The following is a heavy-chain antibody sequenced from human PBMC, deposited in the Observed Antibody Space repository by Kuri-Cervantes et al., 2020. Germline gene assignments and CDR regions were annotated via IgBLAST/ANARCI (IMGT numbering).Heavy chain of an antibody. CDR1: GFSLSTSGVG. CDR2: IYWDDDK. CDR3: ARIRTSLGAMYYFDY. Sequence: SGPTLVKPTQTLTLTCTFSGFSLSTSGVGVGWIRQPPGKALEWLALIYWDDDKRYSPSLKSRLTITKDTSKNQVVLTMTNMDPVDTATYYCARIRTSLGAMYYFDYWGQGTLVTVSS. V-gene: IGHV2-5*02. J-gene: IGHJ4*02. D-gene: IGHD1-26*01.